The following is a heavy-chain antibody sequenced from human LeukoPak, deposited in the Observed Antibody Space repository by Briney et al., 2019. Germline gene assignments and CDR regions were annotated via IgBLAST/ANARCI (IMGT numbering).Heavy chain of an antibody. V-gene: IGHV4-59*01. CDR1: GGSINTYF. CDR3: LRSLPPTAAGSNWFDP. CDR2: MYFSGRN. D-gene: IGHD6-13*01. J-gene: IGHJ5*02. Sequence: SETLSLTCTVSGGSINTYFWSWTRQPPGKGLEWIGYMYFSGRNNYHPSLKSRVTMSADTSTNHLSLKLSSVTAAHTTIYSYLRSLPPTAAGSNWFDPWGQGTLVTVSS.